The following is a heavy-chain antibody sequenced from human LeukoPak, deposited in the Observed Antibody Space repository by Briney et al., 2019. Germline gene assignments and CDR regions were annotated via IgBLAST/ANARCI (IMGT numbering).Heavy chain of an antibody. CDR3: ARESGASGWYVIDY. CDR2: IYYSGST. Sequence: PSETLSLTCTVSGGSISSYYWSWIRQPPGKGLEWIGYIYYSGSTNYNPSLKSRVTISVDTSKNQFSLKLSSVTAADTAVYYCARESGASGWYVIDYWGQGTLVSVSS. V-gene: IGHV4-59*01. D-gene: IGHD6-19*01. CDR1: GGSISSYY. J-gene: IGHJ4*02.